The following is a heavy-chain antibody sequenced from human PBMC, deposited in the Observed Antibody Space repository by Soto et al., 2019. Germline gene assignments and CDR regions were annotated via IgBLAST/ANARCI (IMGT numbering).Heavy chain of an antibody. V-gene: IGHV4-31*03. Sequence: QLQLQESGPGLVEPSQTLSLTCTVSGGSISGVGYYWGWIRQHRGQGLEWIGYIHHSGTTYYNPSRKNRLTILVDTSETQFSLKLSSVTAADTAVYYCARAWTAGAGWANWVDLWGQGTLVTVSS. CDR2: IHHSGTT. CDR1: GGSISGVGYY. J-gene: IGHJ5*02. D-gene: IGHD6-13*01. CDR3: ARAWTAGAGWANWVDL.